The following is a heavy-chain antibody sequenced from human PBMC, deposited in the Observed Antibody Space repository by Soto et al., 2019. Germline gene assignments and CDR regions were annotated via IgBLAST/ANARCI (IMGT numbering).Heavy chain of an antibody. CDR2: IFSNDEK. D-gene: IGHD3-16*01. CDR3: ARIRGDVGYYYYMDV. J-gene: IGHJ6*03. CDR1: GFSLSNARMG. V-gene: IGHV2-26*01. Sequence: GSGPTLVNPTETLTLTCTVSGFSLSNARMGVSWIRQPPGKALEWLAHIFSNDEKSYNTSLKSRLTLSKDTSKSQVVLTMTNMDPVDTATYSCARIRGDVGYYYYMDVWGKGTTVTVSS.